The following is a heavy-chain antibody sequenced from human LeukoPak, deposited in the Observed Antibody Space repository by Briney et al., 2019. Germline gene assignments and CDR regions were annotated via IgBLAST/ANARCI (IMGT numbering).Heavy chain of an antibody. Sequence: PGGALRLSCAASGVTFSSYWMNWVRQAPWKGLEWVANINQDGSQKYYVDSVRGRFTISRDNAENSLYLQMSSLGAEDTAVYYCARDGSANRYNWFDPWGQGTLVTVSS. D-gene: IGHD1-26*01. CDR1: GVTFSSYW. V-gene: IGHV3-7*03. J-gene: IGHJ5*02. CDR3: ARDGSANRYNWFDP. CDR2: INQDGSQK.